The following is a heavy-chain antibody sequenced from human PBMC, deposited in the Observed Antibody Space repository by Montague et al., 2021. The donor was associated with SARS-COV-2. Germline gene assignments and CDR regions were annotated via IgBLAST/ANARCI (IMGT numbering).Heavy chain of an antibody. Sequence: LRLSCAVSGFSVSDNYMNWVRQAPGKGLEWVSIIYRGGKTYYADSVKGRFTISRDDSDNAVYLQMTRLTAVDSAVYYCARDGGYSYSSRGLDVWGQGTTVSVSS. D-gene: IGHD5-18*01. CDR2: IYRGGKT. J-gene: IGHJ6*02. CDR3: ARDGGYSYSSRGLDV. V-gene: IGHV3-66*01. CDR1: GFSVSDNY.